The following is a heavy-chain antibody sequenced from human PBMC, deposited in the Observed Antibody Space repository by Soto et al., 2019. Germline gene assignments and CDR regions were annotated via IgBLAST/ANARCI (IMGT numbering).Heavy chain of an antibody. CDR3: ARERSVGYCITTTCPKPFYYYTMDV. V-gene: IGHV1-69*13. CDR1: GGTFTNYA. Sequence: SVNVSCKASGGTFTNYAFSWVRQAPGQGLEWMGGIIPIFGTPDYAQKFQGRVTITADESTRIASMELSSLTSDDTAVYYCARERSVGYCITTTCPKPFYYYTMDVWGQ. J-gene: IGHJ6*02. CDR2: IIPIFGTP. D-gene: IGHD2-2*01.